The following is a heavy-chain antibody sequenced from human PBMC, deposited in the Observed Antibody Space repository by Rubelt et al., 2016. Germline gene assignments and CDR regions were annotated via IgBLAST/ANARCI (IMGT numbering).Heavy chain of an antibody. D-gene: IGHD2-2*01. Sequence: QVQLQQWGAGLLKPSETLSLTCAVYGGSFSGYYWSWIRQPPGKGLEWIGEINHSGSTNYNPSLKSRVTISVDTSKNQFSLKLSSVTAADTAVYYCARRYCSSTSCPLFDPWGQGTLVTVSS. CDR2: INHSGST. CDR3: ARRYCSSTSCPLFDP. J-gene: IGHJ5*02. V-gene: IGHV4-34*01. CDR1: GGSFSGYY.